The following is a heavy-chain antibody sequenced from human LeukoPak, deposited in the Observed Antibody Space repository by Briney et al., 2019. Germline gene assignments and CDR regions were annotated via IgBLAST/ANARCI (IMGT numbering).Heavy chain of an antibody. D-gene: IGHD6-19*01. CDR2: ISGSGGST. CDR1: GFTFSSYA. V-gene: IGHV3-23*01. CDR3: AKESSVAGAGLLDY. Sequence: PGGSLRLSRAASGFTFSSYAMSWVRQAPGKGLELVSAISGSGGSTYYADSVKGRFTISRDNSKNTLYLQMNRLRAEDTALYYCAKESSVAGAGLLDYWGQGTLVTVSS. J-gene: IGHJ4*02.